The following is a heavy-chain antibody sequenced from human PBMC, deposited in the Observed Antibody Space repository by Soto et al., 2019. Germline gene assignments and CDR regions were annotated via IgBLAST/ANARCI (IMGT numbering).Heavy chain of an antibody. V-gene: IGHV1-2*02. CDR2: INPNSGGT. Sequence: ASVQVSCKASGYTFTGYYMHWVRQAPGQGLEWMGWINPNSGGTNYAQKFQGRVTMTRDTSISTAYMELSRLRSDDTAVYYCARDQNTRSSIAAAGTGDYWGQGTLLTVSS. D-gene: IGHD6-13*01. CDR1: GYTFTGYY. CDR3: ARDQNTRSSIAAAGTGDY. J-gene: IGHJ4*02.